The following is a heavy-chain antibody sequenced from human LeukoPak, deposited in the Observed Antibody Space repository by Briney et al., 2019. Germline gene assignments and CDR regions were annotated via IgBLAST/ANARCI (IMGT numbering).Heavy chain of an antibody. Sequence: GGSLRLSCAVSGFTFNTYWMSWVRQAPGKGLEWVANIEHDGSEKYYVDSVKGRFTISRDNARNSLYLQMNSLGAEDTAVYYCATWKTVSAYSKSRFDYWGQGALVTVSS. CDR1: GFTFNTYW. V-gene: IGHV3-7*01. CDR3: ATWKTVSAYSKSRFDY. J-gene: IGHJ4*02. D-gene: IGHD4-11*01. CDR2: IEHDGSEK.